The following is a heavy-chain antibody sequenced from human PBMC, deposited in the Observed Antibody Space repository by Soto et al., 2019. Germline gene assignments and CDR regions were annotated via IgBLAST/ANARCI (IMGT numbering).Heavy chain of an antibody. Sequence: QVQLVESGGGVVQPGRSLRLSCAASGFTFSSYAMHWVRQAPGKGLEWVAVISYDGSNKYYADSVKGRFTISRDNSKNTLYLQMNSMRAEDTAVYYCARDYYDFWSGYYIPYYYFGLDVWGQGTTVTVSS. D-gene: IGHD3-3*01. V-gene: IGHV3-30-3*01. CDR2: ISYDGSNK. CDR3: ARDYYDFWSGYYIPYYYFGLDV. J-gene: IGHJ6*02. CDR1: GFTFSSYA.